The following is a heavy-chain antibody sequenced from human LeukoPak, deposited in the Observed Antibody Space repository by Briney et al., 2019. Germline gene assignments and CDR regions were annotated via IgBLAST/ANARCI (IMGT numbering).Heavy chain of an antibody. D-gene: IGHD3-22*01. Sequence: SETLSLTCTVSGGSISSGGYYWSWIRQYPGKGLEWIGYIYYSGSTYYNPSLKSRVTISVDTSKNQFSLKLSSVTAADTAVYYCARDLTTYYYDSSGAFDIWGPGTMVTVSS. CDR1: GGSISSGGYY. CDR3: ARDLTTYYYDSSGAFDI. V-gene: IGHV4-31*03. J-gene: IGHJ3*02. CDR2: IYYSGST.